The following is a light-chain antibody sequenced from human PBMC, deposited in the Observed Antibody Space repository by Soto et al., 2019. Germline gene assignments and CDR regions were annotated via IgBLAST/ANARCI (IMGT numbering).Light chain of an antibody. CDR1: QGIRND. J-gene: IGKJ1*01. Sequence: AIQMTQSPSSLSASLGDRVTITCPASQGIRNDLGWYQQKPGNAPRLLIYAASTLQSGVPSRFSGSGSDTDFTLTISSLQSEDFATYYCLQDYNFPWTFGQGTKVEIK. CDR3: LQDYNFPWT. V-gene: IGKV1-6*01. CDR2: AAS.